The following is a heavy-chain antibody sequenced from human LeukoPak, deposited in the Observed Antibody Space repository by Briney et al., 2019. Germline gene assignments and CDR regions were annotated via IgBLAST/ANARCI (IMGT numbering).Heavy chain of an antibody. CDR2: IKQDGSEK. CDR3: ARGVVAVAGTWYFDY. D-gene: IGHD6-19*01. CDR1: GFTFSSYW. Sequence: PGGSLRLSCAASGFTFSSYWRSWVRQAPGKGLEWVANIKQDGSEKYYVDSVKGRFTISRDNAKNSLYLQMNSLRAEDTAVYYCARGVVAVAGTWYFDYWAQGTLVTVSS. J-gene: IGHJ4*02. V-gene: IGHV3-7*01.